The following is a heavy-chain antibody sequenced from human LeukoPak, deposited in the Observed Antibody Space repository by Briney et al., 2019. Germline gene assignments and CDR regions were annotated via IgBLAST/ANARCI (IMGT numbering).Heavy chain of an antibody. D-gene: IGHD5-18*01. J-gene: IGHJ4*02. CDR3: ARGGYSYGLFDY. Sequence: WVRQAPGKGLEWIGSIYYSGSTYYNPSLKSRVTISVDTSKNQFSLKLSSVTAADTAVYYCARGGYSYGLFDYWGQGTLVTVSS. V-gene: IGHV4-39*07. CDR2: IYYSGST.